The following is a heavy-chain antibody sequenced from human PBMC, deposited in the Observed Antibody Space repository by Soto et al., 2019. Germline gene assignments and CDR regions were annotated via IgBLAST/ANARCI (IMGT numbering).Heavy chain of an antibody. D-gene: IGHD1-26*01. V-gene: IGHV3-7*01. CDR3: ARGSNRPTCIGAFDI. CDR2: IKPDGSEK. Sequence: GGSLRLSCAASGFTFSSYWMSWVRQAPGKGLEWVANIKPDGSEKYYVDSVKGRFTISRDNAKNSLYLQMNSLRAEDSSVYYCARGSNRPTCIGAFDIWGQGTMVTVSS. J-gene: IGHJ3*02. CDR1: GFTFSSYW.